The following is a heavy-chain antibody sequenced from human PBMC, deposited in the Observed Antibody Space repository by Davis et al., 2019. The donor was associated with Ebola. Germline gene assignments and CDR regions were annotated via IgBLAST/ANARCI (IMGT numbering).Heavy chain of an antibody. CDR1: GFTFSSYA. Sequence: GGSLRLSCAASGFTFSSYAMSWVRQAPGKGLEWVSAISGSGGSTYYADSVKGRFTISRDNSKNTLYLQMNSLRAEDTAVYYCARIAIFGVVIDWYFDLWGRGTLVTVSS. D-gene: IGHD3-3*01. CDR2: ISGSGGST. CDR3: ARIAIFGVVIDWYFDL. V-gene: IGHV3-23*01. J-gene: IGHJ2*01.